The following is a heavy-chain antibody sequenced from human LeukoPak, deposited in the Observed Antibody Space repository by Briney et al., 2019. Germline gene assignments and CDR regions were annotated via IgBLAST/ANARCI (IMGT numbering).Heavy chain of an antibody. CDR3: ARHVGGGGPTDDAFDI. J-gene: IGHJ3*02. CDR2: IYLRGTT. D-gene: IGHD1-26*01. V-gene: IGHV4-61*02. CDR1: GGSISSRTYY. Sequence: SETLSLTCSVSGGSISSRTYYWNWIRQPAGKGLEWIGRIYLRGTTNYNPALKSRVTISFDTSKNQFSLRLSSVTAADTAVYYCARHVGGGGPTDDAFDIWGQGTMVTVSS.